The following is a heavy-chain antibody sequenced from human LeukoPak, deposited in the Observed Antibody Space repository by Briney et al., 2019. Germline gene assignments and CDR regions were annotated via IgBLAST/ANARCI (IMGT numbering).Heavy chain of an antibody. CDR1: GGSISSGSYY. J-gene: IGHJ4*02. CDR2: IYTSGST. Sequence: SQTLSLTCTVSGGSISSGSYYWSWIRQPAGKGLEWIGRIYTSGSTNYNPSLKSQVTISVDTSKNQFSLKLSSVTAADTAVYYCARNMVRGVIVDYWGQGTLVTVSS. CDR3: ARNMVRGVIVDY. V-gene: IGHV4-61*02. D-gene: IGHD3-10*01.